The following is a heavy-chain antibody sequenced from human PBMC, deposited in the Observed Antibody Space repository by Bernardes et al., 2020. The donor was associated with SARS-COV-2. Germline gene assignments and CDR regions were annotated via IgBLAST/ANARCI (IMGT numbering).Heavy chain of an antibody. V-gene: IGHV3-66*02. CDR2: IYSGGST. CDR3: ARDSALNVDYYYCMDV. Sequence: GGSLRLSCAASGFTVSSNYMSWVRQAPGKGLEWVSVIYSGGSTYYADSVKGRFTISRDNSKNTRYLQMNSLIAEDTAVYYCARDSALNVDYYYCMDVWGQGTTVTVSS. J-gene: IGHJ6*02. D-gene: IGHD3-10*01. CDR1: GFTVSSNY.